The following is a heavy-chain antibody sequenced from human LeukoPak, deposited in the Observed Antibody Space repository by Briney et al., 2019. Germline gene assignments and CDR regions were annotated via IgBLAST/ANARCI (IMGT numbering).Heavy chain of an antibody. Sequence: GGSLRLSCAASGFTFGSHWMHWVRRAPGKGLVWVSRINSDGSSTSYADSVKGRFTISKDNAKNTLYLQMNSLRAEDTAVYYCAEGPYTSFVDYWGQGTLVTVSS. CDR1: GFTFGSHW. CDR3: AEGPYTSFVDY. D-gene: IGHD2-2*01. V-gene: IGHV3-74*01. CDR2: INSDGSST. J-gene: IGHJ4*02.